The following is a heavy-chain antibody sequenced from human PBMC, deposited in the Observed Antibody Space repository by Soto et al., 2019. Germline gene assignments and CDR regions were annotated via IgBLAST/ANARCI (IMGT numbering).Heavy chain of an antibody. D-gene: IGHD5-12*01. CDR2: IKQDGSEK. J-gene: IGHJ6*03. Sequence: GGSLRLSCAASGFTFSSYWMSWVRQAPGKGLEWVANIKQDGSEKYYVDSVKGRLTISRDNAKNSLYLQMNSLRAEDTAVYYCARDRSGYDLGGYYYMDVWGKGTTVTVSS. V-gene: IGHV3-7*01. CDR1: GFTFSSYW. CDR3: ARDRSGYDLGGYYYMDV.